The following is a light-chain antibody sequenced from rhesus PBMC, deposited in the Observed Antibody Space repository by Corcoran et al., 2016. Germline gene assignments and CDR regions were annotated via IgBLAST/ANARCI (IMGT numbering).Light chain of an antibody. CDR3: LQHNSYPYS. Sequence: DIQMTQSPSSLSAPVGDTVTFTCRASQGISSYLNWFQQKPGKPPNILIYAASSLESGVPSRFSGIGSGTEYTLTISSLQPEDFATYYCLQHNSYPYSFGQGTKVEIK. J-gene: IGKJ2*01. V-gene: IGKV1-28*02. CDR2: AAS. CDR1: QGISSY.